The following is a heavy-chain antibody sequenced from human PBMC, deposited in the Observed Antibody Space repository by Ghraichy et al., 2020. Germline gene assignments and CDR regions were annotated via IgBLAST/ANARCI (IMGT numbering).Heavy chain of an antibody. CDR1: GFTFSSYA. J-gene: IGHJ4*02. D-gene: IGHD2-2*02. CDR2: ISGSGGST. Sequence: GGSLRLSCAASGFTFSSYAMSWVRQAPGKGLEWVSAISGSGGSTYYADSVKGRFTISRDNSKNTLYLQMNSLRAEDTAVYYCAKGKWDCSSTSCYTGFDYWGQGTLVTVSS. CDR3: AKGKWDCSSTSCYTGFDY. V-gene: IGHV3-23*01.